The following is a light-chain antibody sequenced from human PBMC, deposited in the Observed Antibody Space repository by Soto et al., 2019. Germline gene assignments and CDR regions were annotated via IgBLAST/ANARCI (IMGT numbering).Light chain of an antibody. Sequence: QSALTQPASVSGSPGQSITISCTGTSGDVGAYNFVSWYQQHPGKAPKLIVYHVSDRPSGFSSRFSGSKSGNSASLTISGLHAEDEADYYCSSYAGSDTFVFGTGTKV. CDR1: SGDVGAYNF. V-gene: IGLV2-14*03. J-gene: IGLJ1*01. CDR2: HVS. CDR3: SSYAGSDTFV.